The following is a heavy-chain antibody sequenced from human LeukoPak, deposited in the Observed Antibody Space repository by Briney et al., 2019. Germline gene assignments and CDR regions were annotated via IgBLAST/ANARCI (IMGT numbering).Heavy chain of an antibody. CDR3: AWELTKRYDS. V-gene: IGHV3-30-3*01. Sequence: GGSLRLSCAASGFTFSSHAMHWVRQAPREGLKWVAVISHDGGYQDYADSVKGRFTISRDNPRNTLYLQMNSLRSEDTAVYYCAWELTKRYDSWGQGTLVTVSS. D-gene: IGHD5-24*01. CDR1: GFTFSSHA. CDR2: ISHDGGYQ. J-gene: IGHJ4*02.